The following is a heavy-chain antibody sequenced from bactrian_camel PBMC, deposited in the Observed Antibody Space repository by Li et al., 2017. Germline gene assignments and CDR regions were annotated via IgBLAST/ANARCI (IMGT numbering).Heavy chain of an antibody. V-gene: IGHV3S1*01. J-gene: IGHJ6*01. CDR2: IATGSGNT. CDR3: AARGPYCYTRLSVRDFTY. Sequence: HVQLVESGGGSVQAGGPLRLSCAASGYTYNRNCMAWFRQAPGKEREGVARIATGSGNTYYADSVKGRFTISQDNAKNTVYLQMNSLKPEDTAMYYCAARGPYCYTRLSVRDFTYWGQGTQV. D-gene: IGHD2*01. CDR1: GYTYNRNC.